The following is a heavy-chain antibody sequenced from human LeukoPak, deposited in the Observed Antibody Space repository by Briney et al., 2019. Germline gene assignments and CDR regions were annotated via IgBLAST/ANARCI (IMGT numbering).Heavy chain of an antibody. Sequence: PSETLSLTCTVSGGSISSYYWSWIRQPPGKGLEWIGYIYYSGSTNYNPSLKSRVTISVDTSKNQFSLKLSSVTAADTAVYYCARGGSSGYYYYFDYWGRGTLVTVSS. CDR2: IYYSGST. CDR3: ARGGSSGYYYYFDY. V-gene: IGHV4-59*01. D-gene: IGHD3-22*01. J-gene: IGHJ4*01. CDR1: GGSISSYY.